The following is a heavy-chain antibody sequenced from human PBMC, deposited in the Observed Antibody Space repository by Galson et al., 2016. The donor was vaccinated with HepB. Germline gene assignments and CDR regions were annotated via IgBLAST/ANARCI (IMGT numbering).Heavy chain of an antibody. V-gene: IGHV1-2*04. CDR2: INPNSGGT. D-gene: IGHD1-26*01. CDR1: GYTFTGYY. J-gene: IGHJ3*02. CDR3: ARDSGSFGVSAFDI. Sequence: SVKVSCKASGYTFTGYYMHWVRQAPGQGLEWMGWINPNSGGTKYAKKFQGWVTMTRDTSIRTAYMELSRLRSDATAVYYCARDSGSFGVSAFDIWGQGTMVTVSS.